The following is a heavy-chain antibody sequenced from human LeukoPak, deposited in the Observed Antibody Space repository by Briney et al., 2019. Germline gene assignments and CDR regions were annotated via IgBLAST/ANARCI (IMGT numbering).Heavy chain of an antibody. CDR3: APRGDIEHSYGYGKWFDP. CDR2: INHSGST. V-gene: IGHV4-34*01. D-gene: IGHD5-18*01. CDR1: TFSFSGYY. J-gene: IGHJ5*02. Sequence: SETLSLNCAVYTFSFSGYYWIWLRQPPGKGLEWISEINHSGSTNYNTSLKSRITVSVDSSKNQFSLRLSSVTAADTAVYYCAPRGDIEHSYGYGKWFDPWGQGTRVTVSS.